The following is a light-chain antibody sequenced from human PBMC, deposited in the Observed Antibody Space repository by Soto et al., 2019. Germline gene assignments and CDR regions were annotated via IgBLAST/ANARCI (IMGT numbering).Light chain of an antibody. J-gene: IGKJ4*01. CDR1: QDIANY. CDR2: DAS. CDR3: QQFDSVPELT. Sequence: DIQMTQSPPSLSASVGDRVTITCQASQDIANYLNWYQQKPGEAPKLLIYDASNLQAGVPSRFSGSGFTTRFTFTISSLQPEDVATYYWQQFDSVPELTFGGGTKVEIK. V-gene: IGKV1-33*01.